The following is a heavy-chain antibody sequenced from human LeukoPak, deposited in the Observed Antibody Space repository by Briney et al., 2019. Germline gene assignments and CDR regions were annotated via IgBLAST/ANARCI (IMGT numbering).Heavy chain of an antibody. V-gene: IGHV4-39*07. Sequence: SETLSLTCTVSGGSINSSSYYWAWFRQPPGKGLDWIGSMYYRGSTYYNPSLKSRVTISVDTSKNQFSLKLSSVTAADTAVYYCARVFGIAVAGTRPTHWGQGTLVTVSS. J-gene: IGHJ4*02. CDR1: GGSINSSSYY. CDR3: ARVFGIAVAGTRPTH. D-gene: IGHD6-19*01. CDR2: MYYRGST.